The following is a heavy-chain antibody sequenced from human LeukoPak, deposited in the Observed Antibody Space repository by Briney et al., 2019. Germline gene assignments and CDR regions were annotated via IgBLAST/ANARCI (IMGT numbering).Heavy chain of an antibody. CDR3: ARDTYGDYVSNY. J-gene: IGHJ4*02. D-gene: IGHD4-17*01. CDR2: IKQDGSEK. Sequence: GGSLRLSCAASGFSVSSNYMSWVRQAPGKGLEWVANIKQDGSEKYYVDSVKGRFTISRDNAKNSLYLQMNSLRAEDTAVYYCARDTYGDYVSNYWGQGTLVTVSS. CDR1: GFSVSSNY. V-gene: IGHV3-7*01.